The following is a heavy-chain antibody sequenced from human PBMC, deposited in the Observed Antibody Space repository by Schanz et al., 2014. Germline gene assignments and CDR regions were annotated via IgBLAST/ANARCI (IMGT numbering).Heavy chain of an antibody. Sequence: QVQLVQSGAEVKRPGTSVKLSCRASGGTFSSYAISWVRQAPGQGLEWMGRIIPILGIANYAQKFQGRVTLTTDTSTSTAYMELRNLRSDDTAVYYCARAKRCGDMDVWGQGTTVTVSS. CDR2: IIPILGIA. D-gene: IGHD3-10*01. J-gene: IGHJ6*02. CDR1: GGTFSSYA. V-gene: IGHV1-69*04. CDR3: ARAKRCGDMDV.